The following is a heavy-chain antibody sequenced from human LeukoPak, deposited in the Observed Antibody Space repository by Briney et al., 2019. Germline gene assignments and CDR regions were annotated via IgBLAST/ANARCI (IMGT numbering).Heavy chain of an antibody. CDR1: GGSFSGYY. D-gene: IGHD3-3*01. V-gene: IGHV4-34*01. CDR2: INHSGST. CDR3: ARDLDTIFGVAAGMDV. Sequence: SETLSLTCAVYGGSFSGYYWSWIRQPPGKGLEWIGEINHSGSTNYNPSLKSRVTISVDTSKNQFSLKLSPVTAADTAVYYCARDLDTIFGVAAGMDVWGQGTTVTVSS. J-gene: IGHJ6*02.